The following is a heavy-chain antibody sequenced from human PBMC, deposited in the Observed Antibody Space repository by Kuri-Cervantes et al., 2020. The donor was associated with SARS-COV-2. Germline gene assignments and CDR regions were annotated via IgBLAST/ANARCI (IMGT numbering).Heavy chain of an antibody. CDR1: GFDFSRSA. CDR3: AEDRVGVLDS. CDR2: ISYDGNNK. Sequence: LSLTCAASGFDFSRSAMHWVRQAPGKGLEWVAVISYDGNNKNCTASGKGRFAISRDNSRNTLYLQMRSLRTEDTAFYYCAEDRVGVLDSWGQGTLVTVSS. D-gene: IGHD2-8*01. J-gene: IGHJ4*02. V-gene: IGHV3-30*09.